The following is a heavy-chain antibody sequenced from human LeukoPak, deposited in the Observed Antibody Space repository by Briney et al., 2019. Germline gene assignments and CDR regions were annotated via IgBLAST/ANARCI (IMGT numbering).Heavy chain of an antibody. D-gene: IGHD5-18*01. CDR2: ILPGDSDT. Sequence: GESLKISCKGSEYSFATYWIGWVRQMPGQGLEWMGIILPGDSDTRYSPSFQGQVTISADKSISTAYLQWSSLKASDTAMYYCARGPIVDTAMARYPFDYWGQGTLVTVSS. J-gene: IGHJ4*02. V-gene: IGHV5-51*01. CDR1: EYSFATYW. CDR3: ARGPIVDTAMARYPFDY.